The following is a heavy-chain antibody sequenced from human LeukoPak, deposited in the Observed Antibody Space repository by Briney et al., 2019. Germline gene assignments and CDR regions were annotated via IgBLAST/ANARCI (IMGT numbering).Heavy chain of an antibody. CDR2: ISGSRGST. CDR1: AFIFSSYA. D-gene: IGHD2-8*01. Sequence: PGGSLRLSCAASAFIFSSYAMSWVRQAPGKGLEWVSTISGSRGSTYYADSVKGRFTISRDNSKNTVYLQMNSLRAEDTAVYYCAKDRSCINDVCHWDFDYWGQGTLVTVSS. CDR3: AKDRSCINDVCHWDFDY. J-gene: IGHJ4*02. V-gene: IGHV3-23*01.